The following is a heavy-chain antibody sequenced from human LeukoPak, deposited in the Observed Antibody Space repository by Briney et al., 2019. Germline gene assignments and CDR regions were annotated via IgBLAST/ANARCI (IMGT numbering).Heavy chain of an antibody. CDR1: GFTFSGCA. CDR3: AKGGSTTGKGGRITMIVVAPYYFDY. J-gene: IGHJ4*02. V-gene: IGHV3-23*01. CDR2: ISGSGGST. D-gene: IGHD3-22*01. Sequence: GGSLRLSCAASGFTFSGCAMSWVRQAPGKGLEWVSAISGSGGSTYYADSVKGRFTISRDNSKNTLYLQMNSLRAEDTAVYYCAKGGSTTGKGGRITMIVVAPYYFDYWGQGTLVTVSS.